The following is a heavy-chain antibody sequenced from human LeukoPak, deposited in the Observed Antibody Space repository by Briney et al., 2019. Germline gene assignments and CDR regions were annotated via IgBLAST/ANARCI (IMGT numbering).Heavy chain of an antibody. J-gene: IGHJ4*02. Sequence: GGSPRLSCAASGFTVSSNYMSWVRQAPGKGLEWVSVFYSGGSTYYADSVKGRFTISRDNSKNTLYLQMNSLRAEDTAVYYCARDYPFDSSGWSSFDYWGQGTLVTVSS. CDR2: FYSGGST. CDR1: GFTVSSNY. V-gene: IGHV3-53*01. D-gene: IGHD6-19*01. CDR3: ARDYPFDSSGWSSFDY.